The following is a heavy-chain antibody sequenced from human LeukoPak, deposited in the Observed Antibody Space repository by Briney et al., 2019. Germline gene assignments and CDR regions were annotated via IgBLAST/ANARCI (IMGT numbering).Heavy chain of an antibody. Sequence: GGSLRLSCAASGFTFSSYWMHRVRQAPGKGLVWVSRINSDGSSTSYADSVKGRFTISRDNAKNTLYLQMNSLRAEDTAVYYCARGDFWSGYYIHWGQGTLVTVSS. V-gene: IGHV3-74*01. D-gene: IGHD3-3*01. J-gene: IGHJ4*02. CDR3: ARGDFWSGYYIH. CDR1: GFTFSSYW. CDR2: INSDGSST.